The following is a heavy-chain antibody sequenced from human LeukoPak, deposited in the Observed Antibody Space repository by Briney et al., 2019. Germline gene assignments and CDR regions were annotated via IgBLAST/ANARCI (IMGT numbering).Heavy chain of an antibody. CDR3: ARGGPGYNHFDY. CDR2: IYHSGRT. J-gene: IGHJ4*02. V-gene: IGHV4-38-2*02. Sequence: SETLSLTCTVSGYSISSGYYWGWIRQPPGKGLEWIGSIYHSGRTYYNPSLKSRVTVSVDTSKNQFSLKLSSVTAAATAVYYCARGGPGYNHFDYWGQGTLVTVSS. D-gene: IGHD5-24*01. CDR1: GYSISSGYY.